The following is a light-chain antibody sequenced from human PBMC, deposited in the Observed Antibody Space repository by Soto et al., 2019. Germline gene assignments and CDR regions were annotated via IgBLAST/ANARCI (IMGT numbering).Light chain of an antibody. CDR1: TGAVTTGHY. CDR2: DTN. J-gene: IGLJ2*01. Sequence: QAVVTQEPSLTVSPGGTVTLTCGSNTGAVTTGHYPYWFQQKPGQAPRTLIYDTNNKHSWTPARFSGSLLGGKAALTLSGAQPEDEADYYGLLSYRGVGVFGGGTKVTVL. V-gene: IGLV7-46*01. CDR3: LLSYRGVGV.